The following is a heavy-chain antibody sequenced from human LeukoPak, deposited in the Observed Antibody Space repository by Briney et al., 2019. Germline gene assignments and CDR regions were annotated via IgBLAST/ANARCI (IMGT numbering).Heavy chain of an antibody. Sequence: LSLTCAVYGGSFSSYYWSWIRQPPGKGLEWVSYISSSGSTIYYADSVKGRFTISRDNAKNSLYLQMNSLRAEDTAVYYCAREVVGATRAYYYGMDVWGQGTTVTVSS. J-gene: IGHJ6*02. V-gene: IGHV3-11*04. CDR2: ISSSGSTI. CDR3: AREVVGATRAYYYGMDV. CDR1: GGSFSSYY. D-gene: IGHD1-26*01.